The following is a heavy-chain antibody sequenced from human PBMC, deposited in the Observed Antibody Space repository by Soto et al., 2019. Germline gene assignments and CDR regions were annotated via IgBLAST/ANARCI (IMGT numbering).Heavy chain of an antibody. V-gene: IGHV3-30*03. CDR3: TQIVVVAASWTVDI. J-gene: IGHJ4*02. Sequence: ESGGGVVQPGRSLRLSCTASGLSFSGYSMHWVRQAPGKGLEWVAVISYDGSNKYYADAVKGRFTISRDNSKNTLFLQMNSLRSDDTAVYFCTQIVVVAASWTVDIWGQGTMVIVFS. CDR1: GLSFSGYS. D-gene: IGHD2-15*01. CDR2: ISYDGSNK.